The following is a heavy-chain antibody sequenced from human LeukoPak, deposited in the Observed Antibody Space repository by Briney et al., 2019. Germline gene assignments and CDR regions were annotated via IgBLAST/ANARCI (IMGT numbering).Heavy chain of an antibody. V-gene: IGHV3-9*01. Sequence: GRSLRLSCAASGFTFDDYAMHWVRQAPGKGLEWVSGISWNSGSIGYADSVKGRFTISRDNAKNSLYLQMNSLRAEDTALYYCARGAVAGIWGQGTLVTVSS. CDR3: ARGAVAGI. CDR2: ISWNSGSI. J-gene: IGHJ4*02. D-gene: IGHD6-19*01. CDR1: GFTFDDYA.